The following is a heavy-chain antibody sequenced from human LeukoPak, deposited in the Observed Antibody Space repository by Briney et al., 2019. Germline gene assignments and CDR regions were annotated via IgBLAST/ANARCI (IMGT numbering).Heavy chain of an antibody. Sequence: GGSLRLSCAASGFTVSSNYISWVRQAPGKGLEWVSVIYSGGSTYYADSVKGRFTISRDNSKNTVYLQINSLRAEATAVYYCARKRWLQGAFDYWGQGTLVTVSS. V-gene: IGHV3-66*01. D-gene: IGHD5-24*01. CDR1: GFTVSSNY. CDR2: IYSGGST. J-gene: IGHJ4*02. CDR3: ARKRWLQGAFDY.